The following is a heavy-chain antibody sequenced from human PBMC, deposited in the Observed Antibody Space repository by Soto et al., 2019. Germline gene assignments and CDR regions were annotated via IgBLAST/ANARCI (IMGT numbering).Heavy chain of an antibody. J-gene: IGHJ6*02. CDR1: GFTFSSYV. CDR2: ISGSGGGT. CDR3: AKDAATTFQYYYYGMDV. D-gene: IGHD3-16*01. V-gene: IGHV3-23*01. Sequence: EVPLLESGGGVVQPGGSLRLSCAVSGFTFSSYVMNWVRQAPGKGLEWVSSISGSGGGTHYAESVKGRFIISRDNSKNMLYLQVNSLSAEDTAVYYCAKDAATTFQYYYYGMDVWGQGTTVTVSS.